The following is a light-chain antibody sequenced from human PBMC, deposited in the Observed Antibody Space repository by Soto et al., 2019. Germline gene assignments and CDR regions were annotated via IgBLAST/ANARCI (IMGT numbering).Light chain of an antibody. CDR3: CSYAGSYTLI. Sequence: QSALTQPRSVSGSPGQSVTISCTGTSSDVGGYDFVSWYQQHPRKAPKPMIYDVTNRPSGVPDRFSGAKSGNTASLTISGLQAEDEADYYCCSYAGSYTLIFGGGTKVTVL. CDR1: SSDVGGYDF. CDR2: DVT. V-gene: IGLV2-11*01. J-gene: IGLJ2*01.